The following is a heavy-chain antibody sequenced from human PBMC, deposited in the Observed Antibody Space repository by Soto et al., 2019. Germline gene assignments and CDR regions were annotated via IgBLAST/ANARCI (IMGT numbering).Heavy chain of an antibody. CDR2: FSGDTDIT. CDR1: GFTFSNYA. Sequence: GGSLRLSCAASGFTFSNYAMSWVRQAPGKGLEWVSVFSGDTDITYYADSVKGRFTISRDNSKNTLSLQMNSLSAEDTAVYYCAKDLALYGSSPMDSWGPGTLVTVS. J-gene: IGHJ4*02. CDR3: AKDLALYGSSPMDS. V-gene: IGHV3-23*01. D-gene: IGHD3-22*01.